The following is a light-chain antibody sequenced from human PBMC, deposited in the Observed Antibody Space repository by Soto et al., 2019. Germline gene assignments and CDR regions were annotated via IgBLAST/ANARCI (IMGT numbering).Light chain of an antibody. Sequence: QSALTQPPSVSGSPAQSITISCTGTTSDVGGYNYVSWYQQHPGKAPKLMMYEVSKRPSGVSNRFSGSKSGNTASLTISGLQTQDEDDYYCSSYTSSSTLEVFGGGTKLTVL. V-gene: IGLV2-14*01. CDR3: SSYTSSSTLEV. CDR1: TSDVGGYNY. CDR2: EVS. J-gene: IGLJ2*01.